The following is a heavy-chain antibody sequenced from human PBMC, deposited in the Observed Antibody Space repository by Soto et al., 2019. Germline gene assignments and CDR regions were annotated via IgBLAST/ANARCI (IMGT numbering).Heavy chain of an antibody. J-gene: IGHJ5*02. Sequence: GESLKISCKGSGYSFTSYWIGWVRQMPGKGLEWMGIIYPGDSDTRYSPSFQGQVTISADKSIITAYLQWSSLKASDTAMYYCALTYYDFWSGYSGWFDPWGQGTLVTVSS. CDR1: GYSFTSYW. CDR2: IYPGDSDT. D-gene: IGHD3-3*01. CDR3: ALTYYDFWSGYSGWFDP. V-gene: IGHV5-51*01.